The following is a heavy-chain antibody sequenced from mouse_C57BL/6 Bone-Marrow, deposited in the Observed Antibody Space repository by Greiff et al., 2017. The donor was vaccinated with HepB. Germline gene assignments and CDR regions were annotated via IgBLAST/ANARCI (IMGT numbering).Heavy chain of an antibody. CDR2: ISYSGST. CDR1: GYSITSDY. V-gene: IGHV3-8*01. J-gene: IGHJ4*01. CDR3: ARSPLTGTGAMDY. D-gene: IGHD4-1*01. Sequence: EVKLVESGPGLAKPSQSLSLTCSVTGYSITSDYWNWIRKFPGNKLEYMGYISYSGSTYYNPSLKSRISITLDTAKNQYYLQLNSVTTEDTATYCCARSPLTGTGAMDYWGQGTSVTVSS.